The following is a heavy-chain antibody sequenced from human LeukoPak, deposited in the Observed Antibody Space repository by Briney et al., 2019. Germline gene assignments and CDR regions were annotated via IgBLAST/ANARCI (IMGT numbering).Heavy chain of an antibody. J-gene: IGHJ5*02. Sequence: KPSETLSLTCTVSSGSISSYYWSWVRQTPGKGLEWIGYISNSGNTNYNPPLKSRVTISVDTSKNQFSLKLSSVTAADTAVYYCARERDYGSGSSWGQGTLVTVSS. CDR1: SGSISSYY. CDR3: ARERDYGSGSS. D-gene: IGHD3-10*01. CDR2: ISNSGNT. V-gene: IGHV4-59*12.